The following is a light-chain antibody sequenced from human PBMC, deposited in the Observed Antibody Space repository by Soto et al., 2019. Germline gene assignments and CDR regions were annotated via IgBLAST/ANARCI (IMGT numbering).Light chain of an antibody. Sequence: QSVLTQPASVSGSPGQSITISCTGTSSDVGGYNYVSWYQQHPGKAPKLIIYHDSNRPSGISDRFSGSKSGKSATLGITGLQTGDEADYYCGTWDNSLSAYFVFGTGTKVTVL. CDR1: SSDVGGYNY. J-gene: IGLJ1*01. CDR2: HDS. CDR3: GTWDNSLSAYFV. V-gene: IGLV2-14*01.